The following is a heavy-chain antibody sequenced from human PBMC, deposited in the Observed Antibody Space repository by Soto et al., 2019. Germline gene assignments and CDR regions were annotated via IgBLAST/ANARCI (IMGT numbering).Heavy chain of an antibody. Sequence: PSETLSLTCAVSGGSIGSNYWWSWVRQPPGKGLEWIGEIYHSGSTNYNPSLKSRVAISVDKSKNQFSLKLSSVTAADTAVYYCARVSGSYYYGMDVWGQGTTVTVSS. V-gene: IGHV4-4*02. CDR2: IYHSGST. J-gene: IGHJ6*02. D-gene: IGHD1-26*01. CDR1: GGSIGSNYW. CDR3: ARVSGSYYYGMDV.